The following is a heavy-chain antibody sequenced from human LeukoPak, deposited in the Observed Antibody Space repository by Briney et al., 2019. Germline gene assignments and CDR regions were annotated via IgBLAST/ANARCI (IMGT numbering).Heavy chain of an antibody. V-gene: IGHV1-46*01. Sequence: ASVKVSCKASGYTFTSYYMHWVRQRPGQGLEWMGIMNPSGGSTSYAQKFQGRVTMTRDTSTNTVYMELSSLRSEDTAVYYCARGASSIAALNPFWYFDLWSRGTLVTVSS. J-gene: IGHJ2*01. CDR1: GYTFTSYY. CDR2: MNPSGGST. D-gene: IGHD6-6*01. CDR3: ARGASSIAALNPFWYFDL.